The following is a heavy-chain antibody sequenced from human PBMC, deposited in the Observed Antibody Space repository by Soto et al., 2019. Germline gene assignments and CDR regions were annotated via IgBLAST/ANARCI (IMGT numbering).Heavy chain of an antibody. CDR1: GFTFSSYG. CDR2: IWYDGSNK. Sequence: LRLSCAASGFTFSSYGMHWVRQAPGKGLEWVAVIWYDGSNKYYADSVKGRFTISRDNSKNTLYLQMNSLRAEDTAVYYCARFDSSGYYYDQDYYYGMDVWGQGTTVTVYS. CDR3: ARFDSSGYYYDQDYYYGMDV. J-gene: IGHJ6*02. V-gene: IGHV3-33*01. D-gene: IGHD3-22*01.